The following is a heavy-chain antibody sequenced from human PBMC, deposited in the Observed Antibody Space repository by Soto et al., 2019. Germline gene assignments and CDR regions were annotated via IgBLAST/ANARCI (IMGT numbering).Heavy chain of an antibody. D-gene: IGHD6-6*01. Sequence: SETLSLTCTVSGGSVSSGSYYWSWIRQPPGKGLEWIGYIYYSGSTNYNPSLKSRVTISVDTSKNQFSLKLSSVTAADTAVYYCARDLGWIAARRRGWFDPWGQGTLVTVSS. CDR3: ARDLGWIAARRRGWFDP. CDR2: IYYSGST. J-gene: IGHJ5*02. V-gene: IGHV4-61*01. CDR1: GGSVSSGSYY.